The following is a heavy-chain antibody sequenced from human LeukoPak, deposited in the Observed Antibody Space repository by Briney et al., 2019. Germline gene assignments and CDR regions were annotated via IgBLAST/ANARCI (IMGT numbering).Heavy chain of an antibody. J-gene: IGHJ4*02. CDR1: GFTFSIHW. V-gene: IGHV3-74*01. CDR3: TRSPRWAAAPDY. Sequence: GGSLRLSCAASGFTFSIHWMHWVRQTPGQGLVWVSRMNTDGTNTAYADSVKGRFTISRDNAKNSLYLQMNSLRAEDTALYYCTRSPRWAAAPDYWGRGTLVTVSS. D-gene: IGHD6-13*01. CDR2: MNTDGTNT.